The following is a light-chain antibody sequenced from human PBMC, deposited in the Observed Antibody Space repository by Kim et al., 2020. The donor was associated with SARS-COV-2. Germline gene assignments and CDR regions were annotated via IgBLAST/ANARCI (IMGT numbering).Light chain of an antibody. CDR2: GAS. J-gene: IGKJ4*01. V-gene: IGKV3-20*01. CDR1: QSLSSSY. Sequence: SPGERANLSCRASQSLSSSYLAWYQQKPGQAPRLLIYGASSRATGIPDRFSGSGSGTDFTLTISRLEPEDFAVYYCQQDASSLLTFGGGTKVDIK. CDR3: QQDASSLLT.